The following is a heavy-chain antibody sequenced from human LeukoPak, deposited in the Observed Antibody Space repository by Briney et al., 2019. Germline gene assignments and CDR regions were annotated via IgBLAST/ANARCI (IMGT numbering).Heavy chain of an antibody. CDR1: GNYW. Sequence: GGSLRLSCAASGNYWMHWVRQAPGKGLVWVSHINSDGSWSSYADSVKGRFTISKDNAKNTVYLQMNSLRAEDTAVYYCVSFYETYWGRGTLVTVSS. V-gene: IGHV3-74*01. J-gene: IGHJ4*02. D-gene: IGHD2/OR15-2a*01. CDR2: INSDGSWS. CDR3: VSFYETY.